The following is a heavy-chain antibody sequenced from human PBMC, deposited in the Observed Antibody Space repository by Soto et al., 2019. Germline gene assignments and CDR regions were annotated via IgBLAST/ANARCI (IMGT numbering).Heavy chain of an antibody. CDR3: ARDTGWGLGN. Sequence: QVQLQESGPGLVRPSGTLSLTCAVSGDSINSNYCWTWVRQPPGKGLEWIAEIYYSGGTSYNPSLNSRVTISMDKSKNQFSLNLTSVTAADTAMYYCARDTGWGLGNWGQGTLVTVSS. V-gene: IGHV4-4*02. J-gene: IGHJ4*02. CDR2: IYYSGGT. D-gene: IGHD6-19*01. CDR1: GDSINSNYC.